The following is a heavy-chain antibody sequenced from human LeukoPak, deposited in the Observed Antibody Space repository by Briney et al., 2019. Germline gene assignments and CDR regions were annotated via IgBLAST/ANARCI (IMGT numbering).Heavy chain of an antibody. J-gene: IGHJ4*02. Sequence: GGSLRLSCAASGFNFENYGMHWVRQVPGKGLEWVAVISHDAYDKYYVDNAKGRFTISRDNSNSVYLEMISLRPEDTAVYYCVKSSGYSSYDHGDYWGQGTMVTVSS. CDR1: GFNFENYG. CDR3: VKSSGYSSYDHGDY. D-gene: IGHD5-12*01. CDR2: ISHDAYDK. V-gene: IGHV3-30*18.